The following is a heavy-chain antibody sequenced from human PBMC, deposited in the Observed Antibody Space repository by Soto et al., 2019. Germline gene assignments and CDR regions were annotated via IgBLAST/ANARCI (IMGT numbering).Heavy chain of an antibody. CDR1: GYTFTSYD. D-gene: IGHD2-2*01. V-gene: IGHV1-8*01. J-gene: IGHJ6*03. CDR2: MNPNSGNT. CDR3: ARVGGCSSTSCYGGGGAFYYYYYMDV. Sequence: ASLKVSCKASGYTFTSYDINWVRQATGQGLEWMGWMNPNSGNTGYAQKFQGRVTMARNTSISTAYMELSSLRSEDTAVYYCARVGGCSSTSCYGGGGAFYYYYYMDVWGKGTTVTVSS.